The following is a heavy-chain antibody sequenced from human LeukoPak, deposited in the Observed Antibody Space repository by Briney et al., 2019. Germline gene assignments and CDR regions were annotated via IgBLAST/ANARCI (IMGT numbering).Heavy chain of an antibody. CDR1: GGSISSGGYY. Sequence: SETLSLTCTLSGGSISSGGYYWSWIRQHPGKGLEWIGYIYYSGSTYYNPSLKSRVTISVDTSKNQFSLNLSSVTAADTALYYCARHRHYSSGWKGYYFDNWGQGTLVTVSS. CDR2: IYYSGST. D-gene: IGHD6-19*01. V-gene: IGHV4-31*03. CDR3: ARHRHYSSGWKGYYFDN. J-gene: IGHJ4*02.